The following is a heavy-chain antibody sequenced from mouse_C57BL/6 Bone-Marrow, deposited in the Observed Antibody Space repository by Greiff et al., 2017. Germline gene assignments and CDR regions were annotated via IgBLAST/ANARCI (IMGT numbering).Heavy chain of an antibody. J-gene: IGHJ1*03. V-gene: IGHV5-9-1*02. CDR3: TREHYYYGNSYYWYFDV. CDR1: GFTFSSYA. CDR2: ISSGGDYI. Sequence: EVMLVESGEGLVKPGGSLKLSCAASGFTFSSYAMSWVRQTPEKRLEWVAYISSGGDYIYYADNVKGRFTISRDNARNTLYLQMSSLKSEDTAMYYCTREHYYYGNSYYWYFDVWGKGTTVTVSS. D-gene: IGHD1-1*01.